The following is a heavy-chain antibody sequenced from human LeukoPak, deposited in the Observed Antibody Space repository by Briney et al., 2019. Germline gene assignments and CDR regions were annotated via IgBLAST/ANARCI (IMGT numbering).Heavy chain of an antibody. V-gene: IGHV3-11*04. J-gene: IGHJ5*01. CDR3: TRDLSTGMPAGFDS. CDR1: GFTFSDYY. Sequence: GGSLRLSCAASGFTFSDYYMSWIRQAPGKGLEWVSYISSSGSTIYYADSVKGRFTISRDNAKNSLYLQMNSLRAEDTAIYYCTRDLSTGMPAGFDSWGQGTLVTVSS. D-gene: IGHD5-18*01. CDR2: ISSSGSTI.